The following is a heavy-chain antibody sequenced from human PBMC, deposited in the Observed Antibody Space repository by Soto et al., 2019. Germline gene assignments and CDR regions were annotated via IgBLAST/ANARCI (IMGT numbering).Heavy chain of an antibody. CDR2: INAGYGNT. Sequence: WLHQAPGQRLEWMGWINAGYGNTKSSQKFQDRVTISRDTSASTAYMELTSLRSEDTAVYYCGRGTGDGISAFWGQRTLVLGSS. D-gene: IGHD7-27*01. J-gene: IGHJ4*02. CDR3: GRGTGDGISAF. V-gene: IGHV1-3*01.